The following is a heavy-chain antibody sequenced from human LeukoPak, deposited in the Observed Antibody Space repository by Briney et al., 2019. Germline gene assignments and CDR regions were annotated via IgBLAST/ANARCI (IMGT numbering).Heavy chain of an antibody. V-gene: IGHV3-48*01. Sequence: GGSLRLSCAASGFTFSSYSMLWVRQAPGKGLEWVSYISSSSSTIYYADSVKGRFTISRDNAKNSLYLQMNTLRAEDTAVYYCARRPTYGPAFDIWGQGTMVTVSS. D-gene: IGHD2-8*01. J-gene: IGHJ3*02. CDR3: ARRPTYGPAFDI. CDR1: GFTFSSYS. CDR2: ISSSSSTI.